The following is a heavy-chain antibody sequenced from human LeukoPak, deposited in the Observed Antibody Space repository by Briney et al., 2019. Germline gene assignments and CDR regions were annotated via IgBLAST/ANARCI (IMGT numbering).Heavy chain of an antibody. V-gene: IGHV3-20*01. CDR2: INWNGGST. Sequence: GGSLRLSCAASGFTFSSYSMDWVRHAPGKGLEWVSGINWNGGSTGYADSVKGRFTISRDNAKNSLYLQMNSLRAEDTALYHCARTLSSSWSSYYMDVWGKGTTVTISS. J-gene: IGHJ6*03. D-gene: IGHD6-13*01. CDR1: GFTFSSYS. CDR3: ARTLSSSWSSYYMDV.